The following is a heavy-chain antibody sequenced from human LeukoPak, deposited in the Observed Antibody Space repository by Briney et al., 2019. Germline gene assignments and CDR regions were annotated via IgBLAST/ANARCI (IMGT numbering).Heavy chain of an antibody. V-gene: IGHV3-30-3*01. J-gene: IGHJ4*02. Sequence: PGRSLRLSCAAPGFTFSSYAMHWVRQAPGKGLEWVAVISYDGSNKYYADCVKGRFTISRDNSKNTLYLQMNSLRAEDTAVYYCARDLGTAMVLASFDYWGQGTLVAVSS. D-gene: IGHD5-18*01. CDR3: ARDLGTAMVLASFDY. CDR2: ISYDGSNK. CDR1: GFTFSSYA.